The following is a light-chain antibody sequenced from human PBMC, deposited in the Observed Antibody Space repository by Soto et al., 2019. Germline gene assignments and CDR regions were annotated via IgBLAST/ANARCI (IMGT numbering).Light chain of an antibody. Sequence: IVMMHFPTTLSLYQTYRATLSCRASQSISNTLAWYQQRPGQAPRLLIYGASTRATGIPARFSGSGSGTEFALTISSLQSEDFAVYYCQQDNYRPLTFGQLRRLEI. CDR1: QSISNT. CDR2: GAS. V-gene: IGKV3-15*01. J-gene: IGKJ5*01. CDR3: QQDNYRPLT.